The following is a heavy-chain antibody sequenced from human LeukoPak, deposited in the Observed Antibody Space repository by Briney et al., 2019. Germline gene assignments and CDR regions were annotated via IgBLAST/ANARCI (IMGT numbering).Heavy chain of an antibody. J-gene: IGHJ6*02. V-gene: IGHV4-39*01. CDR1: GGSINNTDYY. D-gene: IGHD3-22*01. CDR2: ICYSGTT. Sequence: SETLSLTCTVSGGSINNTDYYWGWIRQPPGKGLEGIGSICYSGTTYYKPSLKSRVNIFVDTSKNQFSLRLSSVTVADTAVYYCARHDSETQARGLGMDVWGQGTTVTVSS. CDR3: ARHDSETQARGLGMDV.